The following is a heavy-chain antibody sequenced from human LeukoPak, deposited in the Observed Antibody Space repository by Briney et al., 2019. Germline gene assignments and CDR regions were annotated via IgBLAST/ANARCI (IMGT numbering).Heavy chain of an antibody. J-gene: IGHJ6*03. CDR1: GYSFTTYW. D-gene: IGHD4-17*01. V-gene: IGHV5-51*01. Sequence: GESLKISCKGSGYSFTTYWIGWVRQTPGKGLEWMGIIYPGDSDTRYSPSFQGQVIMSADKSISTAYLQWSSLKASDTAMYYCATSTVTPDHYFYMDVWGKGTTVTVSS. CDR2: IYPGDSDT. CDR3: ATSTVTPDHYFYMDV.